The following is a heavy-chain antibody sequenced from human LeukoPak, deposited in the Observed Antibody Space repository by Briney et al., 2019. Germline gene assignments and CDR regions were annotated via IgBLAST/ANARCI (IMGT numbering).Heavy chain of an antibody. D-gene: IGHD1-26*01. Sequence: SETLSLTCTVSGGSIGTFYWSWIRQPPGKGLEWIGYIYYSGSTNYNPSLKSRVTISVDTSKNQFSLKLSSVTAADTAVYYCARGNELTYWGQGTLVTVSS. CDR3: ARGNELTY. J-gene: IGHJ4*02. V-gene: IGHV4-59*01. CDR2: IYYSGST. CDR1: GGSIGTFY.